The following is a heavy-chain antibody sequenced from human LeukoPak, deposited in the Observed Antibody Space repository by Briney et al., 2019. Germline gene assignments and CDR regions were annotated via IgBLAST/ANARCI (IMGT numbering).Heavy chain of an antibody. Sequence: ASVKVSCXASGYTFTDNYIHWVRQALGQGLEWMARVNPDSGGINYAQKFQGRVTMTRDTSINTAFVELRRLRSDDTATYYCARAQNYHDRSGYSDDTFDVWGHGTMITVSS. J-gene: IGHJ3*01. CDR1: GYTFTDNY. CDR3: ARAQNYHDRSGYSDDTFDV. D-gene: IGHD3-22*01. CDR2: VNPDSGGI. V-gene: IGHV1-2*06.